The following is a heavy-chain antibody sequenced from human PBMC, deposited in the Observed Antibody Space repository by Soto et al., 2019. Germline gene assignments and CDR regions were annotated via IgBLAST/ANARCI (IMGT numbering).Heavy chain of an antibody. CDR2: ISSSSSYI. Sequence: PGGSRRLSWAASGFTFSSYIMNWVRQAPGKGLEWVSSISSSSSYIYYADSVKGRFTISRDNAKNSLYLQMNSLRAEDTAVYYCAREPLGYCTNGVCYTGFDYWGQGTLVTVSS. CDR3: AREPLGYCTNGVCYTGFDY. V-gene: IGHV3-21*01. D-gene: IGHD2-8*01. CDR1: GFTFSSYI. J-gene: IGHJ4*02.